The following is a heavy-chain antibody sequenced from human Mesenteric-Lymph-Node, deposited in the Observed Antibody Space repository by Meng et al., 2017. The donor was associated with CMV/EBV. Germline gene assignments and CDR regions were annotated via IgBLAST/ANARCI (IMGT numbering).Heavy chain of an antibody. J-gene: IGHJ5*02. D-gene: IGHD6-19*01. Sequence: GDSGSSGSHYWSWIRQPPGKGLEWIGYIYYSGRTNYYPSLKSRVTMLIDTSKNQFSLKLTSVTAADTAVYYCARDKYNSGWYLFDPWGQGTLVTVSS. V-gene: IGHV4-61*01. CDR3: ARDKYNSGWYLFDP. CDR2: IYYSGRT. CDR1: GDSGSSGSHY.